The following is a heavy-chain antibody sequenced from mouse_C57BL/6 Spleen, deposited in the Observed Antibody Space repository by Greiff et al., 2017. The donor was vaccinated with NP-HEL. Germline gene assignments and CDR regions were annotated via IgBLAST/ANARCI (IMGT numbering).Heavy chain of an antibody. D-gene: IGHD1-1*01. V-gene: IGHV1-81*01. CDR2: IYPRSGNT. CDR1: GYTFTSYG. Sequence: QVQLQQSGAELARPGASVKLSCKASGYTFTSYGISWVKQRTGQGLEWIGEIYPRSGNTYYNEKFKGKATLTADKYSSTAYMELRSLTSEDSAVYFCASGAHYYGSREYAMDYWGQGTSVTVSS. CDR3: ASGAHYYGSREYAMDY. J-gene: IGHJ4*01.